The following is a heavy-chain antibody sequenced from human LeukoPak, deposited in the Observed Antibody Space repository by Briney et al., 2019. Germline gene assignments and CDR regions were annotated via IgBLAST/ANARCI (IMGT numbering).Heavy chain of an antibody. V-gene: IGHV4-39*01. CDR1: GGSLTTSSYY. CDR3: ARSYCSSSTCYAVGALDI. CDR2: LYYSGAT. Sequence: PSETLSLTFSVSGGSLTTSSYYSGWIRQPPGKGLEWIGSLYYSGATYYNPSLKSRVTISVDTSKNQVSLKLRSVTAADTAVYYCARSYCSSSTCYAVGALDIWGQGTMVTVSS. J-gene: IGHJ3*02. D-gene: IGHD2-2*01.